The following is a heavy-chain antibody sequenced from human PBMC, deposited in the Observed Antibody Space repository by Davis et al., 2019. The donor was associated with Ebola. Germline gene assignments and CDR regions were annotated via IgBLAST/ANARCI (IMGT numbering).Heavy chain of an antibody. CDR3: ARVRPEMATILYYYYGMDV. J-gene: IGHJ6*02. D-gene: IGHD5-24*01. Sequence: AASVKVSCKASGYTFTSYAMNWVRQTPGQGLEWMGWINTNTGNPTYAQGFTGRFVFSLDTSVSTAYLQISSLKAEDTAVYYCARVRPEMATILYYYYGMDVWGQGTTVTVSS. CDR1: GYTFTSYA. CDR2: INTNTGNP. V-gene: IGHV7-4-1*02.